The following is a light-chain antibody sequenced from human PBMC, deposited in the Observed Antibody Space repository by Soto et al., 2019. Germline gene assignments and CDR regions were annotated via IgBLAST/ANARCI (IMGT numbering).Light chain of an antibody. CDR2: DDN. J-gene: IGLJ3*02. Sequence: QSVLTQPPSASGTPGQRVTISCSGSSSNIGRNYVYWYQQLPGTAPKLLVFDDNQRPSGVPDRVSDSKSGTPASLTISVLRSEDAADYYWSARHSSVSGRVFGRGTKLTVL. CDR3: SARHSSVSGRV. V-gene: IGLV1-47*02. CDR1: SSNIGRNY.